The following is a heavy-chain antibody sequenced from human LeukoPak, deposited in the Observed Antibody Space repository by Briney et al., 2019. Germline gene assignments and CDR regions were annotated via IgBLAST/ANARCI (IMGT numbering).Heavy chain of an antibody. CDR3: ARAPFYGDYVLGY. J-gene: IGHJ4*02. CDR1: GGSFSGYY. V-gene: IGHV4-34*01. CDR2: INHSGST. D-gene: IGHD4-17*01. Sequence: SETLSLTCAVYGGSFSGYYWSWIRQPPGKGLEWIGEINHSGSTNYNPSLKSRVTISVDTSKNQFSLKLSSVTAADTAVYYCARAPFYGDYVLGYWGQGTLVTVSS.